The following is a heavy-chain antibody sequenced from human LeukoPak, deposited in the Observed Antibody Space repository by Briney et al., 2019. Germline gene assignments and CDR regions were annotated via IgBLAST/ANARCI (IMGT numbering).Heavy chain of an antibody. J-gene: IGHJ4*02. D-gene: IGHD4-17*01. CDR2: ISYDGSNK. Sequence: GGSLRLSCAASGFTFSSYGMHWVRQAPGKGLEWVAVISYDGSNKYYADSVKGRFTISRDNSKNTLYLQMNSLRAEDTAVYYCARDHRVTTGFDYWGQGTLVTVSS. CDR1: GFTFSSYG. CDR3: ARDHRVTTGFDY. V-gene: IGHV3-30*03.